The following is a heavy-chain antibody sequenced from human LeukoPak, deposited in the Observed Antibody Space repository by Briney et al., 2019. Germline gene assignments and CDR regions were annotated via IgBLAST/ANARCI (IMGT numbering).Heavy chain of an antibody. V-gene: IGHV3-23*01. Sequence: GGSLRLSCEASGFTFNKFAMSWVRQAPGKGPEWVSAIGSSGATTFYADSVKGRCTISRDNSKNTVYLEMNSLRAEDTALYYCARARWELLYNFDYWGQGTLVTVSS. J-gene: IGHJ4*02. CDR3: ARARWELLYNFDY. D-gene: IGHD1-26*01. CDR2: IGSSGATT. CDR1: GFTFNKFA.